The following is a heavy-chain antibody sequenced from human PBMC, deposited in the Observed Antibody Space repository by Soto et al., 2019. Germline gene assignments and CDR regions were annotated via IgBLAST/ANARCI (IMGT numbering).Heavy chain of an antibody. CDR1: GFSLSTSGVG. V-gene: IGHV2-5*02. D-gene: IGHD3-3*01. J-gene: IGHJ6*03. CDR3: AQTNGYDFWSGYWHRGSYYMDV. Sequence: QITLKESGPTLVKPTQTLTLTCTFSGFSLSTSGVGVGWIRQPPGKALEWLALIYWDDDKRYSPSLKSRLTITKDTSKNQVVLTMTNMDPVDTATYYCAQTNGYDFWSGYWHRGSYYMDVWGKGTTVTVSS. CDR2: IYWDDDK.